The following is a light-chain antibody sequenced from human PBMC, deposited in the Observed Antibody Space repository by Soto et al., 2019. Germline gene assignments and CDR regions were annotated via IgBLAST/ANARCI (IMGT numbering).Light chain of an antibody. CDR3: QQRSNWPWT. J-gene: IGKJ1*01. Sequence: EIVLTQSPATLSLSPWERATLSCRASQSVSTYLAWYQQKTGQAPRLLIYDASNRATGIPARFSGRGSGTDFTLTISSLEPEDVAVYYCQQRSNWPWTFGQGTKVDIK. CDR2: DAS. V-gene: IGKV3-11*01. CDR1: QSVSTY.